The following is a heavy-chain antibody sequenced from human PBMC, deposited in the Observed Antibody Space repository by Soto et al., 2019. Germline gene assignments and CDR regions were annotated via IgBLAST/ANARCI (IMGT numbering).Heavy chain of an antibody. V-gene: IGHV4-30-4*01. J-gene: IGHJ4*02. CDR2: IDYSGST. D-gene: IGHD3-22*01. Sequence: SETLSLTCTVSGGSISSGDYYWSWIRQPPGKGLEWIGYIDYSGSTYYNPSLKSRVTISVDTSKNQFSLKLSSVTAADTAVYYCAREDFNCYDSSGYFYWGQGTLVTVSS. CDR3: AREDFNCYDSSGYFY. CDR1: GGSISSGDYY.